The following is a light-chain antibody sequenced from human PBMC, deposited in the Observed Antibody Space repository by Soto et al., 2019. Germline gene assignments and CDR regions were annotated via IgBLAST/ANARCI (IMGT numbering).Light chain of an antibody. CDR2: DAS. V-gene: IGKV3-11*01. J-gene: IGKJ4*01. CDR3: QQRSKSLT. CDR1: QSVSSH. Sequence: IVFTQSPATLSLSPGERATLSCRASQSVSSHLALYQQKPGQAPRLLIYDASNRATGIPARFSGSGSGTDFTLTISSLEPEDFAVYYCQQRSKSLTFGGGTKVDIK.